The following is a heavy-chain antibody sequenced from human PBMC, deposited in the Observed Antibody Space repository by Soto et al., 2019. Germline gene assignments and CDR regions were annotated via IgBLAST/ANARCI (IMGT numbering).Heavy chain of an antibody. CDR3: ASVAI. Sequence: EVQLVESGGGLVQPGGSLRLSCAASGFNFRNYWMSWVRQAPGKGLEWVANIKQDGTEKNYVDSVRGRFTISRDNAKNSLDLQRNSLTAEDTAVYYCASVAIWGQGTLVTVSS. D-gene: IGHD5-12*01. CDR2: IKQDGTEK. CDR1: GFNFRNYW. J-gene: IGHJ4*02. V-gene: IGHV3-7*01.